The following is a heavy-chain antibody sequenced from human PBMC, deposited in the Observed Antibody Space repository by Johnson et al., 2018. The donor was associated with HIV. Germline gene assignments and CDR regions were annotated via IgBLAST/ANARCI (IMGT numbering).Heavy chain of an antibody. J-gene: IGHJ3*02. Sequence: VQLVESGGGVVQPGKSLRLSCAASGFTFSGYAIHWVRQAPGKGLEYVSAISSNGGSTYYANSVKGRFTISRDNSKNTLYLHMNSLRVDDTALYYCVRGGTYCVDDCYSGVDAFDIWCQETMVTVSS. CDR2: ISSNGGST. CDR1: GFTFSGYA. CDR3: VRGGTYCVDDCYSGVDAFDI. D-gene: IGHD2-21*02. V-gene: IGHV3-64*01.